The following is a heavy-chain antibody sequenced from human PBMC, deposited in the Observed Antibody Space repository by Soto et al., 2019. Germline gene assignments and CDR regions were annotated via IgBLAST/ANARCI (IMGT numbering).Heavy chain of an antibody. CDR2: ISYDGSNK. D-gene: IGHD4-17*01. CDR3: AKSDGDYGDYAPDE. V-gene: IGHV3-30*18. J-gene: IGHJ4*02. CDR1: GFTFSSYG. Sequence: QVQLVESGGGVVQPGRSQRLSCAASGFTFSSYGMHWVRQAPGKGLEWVAVISYDGSNKYYADSVKGRFTISRDNSKNTLYLQMNSLRAEDTAVYYCAKSDGDYGDYAPDEGGQGTLVTVSS.